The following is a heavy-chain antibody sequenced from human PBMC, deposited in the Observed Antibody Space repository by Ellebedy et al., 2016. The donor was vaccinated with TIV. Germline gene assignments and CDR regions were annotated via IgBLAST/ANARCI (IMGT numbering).Heavy chain of an antibody. V-gene: IGHV3-23*01. J-gene: IGHJ4*02. CDR3: ATDPDGLYYYDSGLDY. Sequence: GESLKISCAASEFTFSTYAMSWVRQAPGKGLEWVSGITGSGGATYYADSVKGRFTISRDNSKNTLSLQMNSLRAEDTAVYYCATDPDGLYYYDSGLDYWGQGTLVTVSS. CDR1: EFTFSTYA. CDR2: ITGSGGAT. D-gene: IGHD3-22*01.